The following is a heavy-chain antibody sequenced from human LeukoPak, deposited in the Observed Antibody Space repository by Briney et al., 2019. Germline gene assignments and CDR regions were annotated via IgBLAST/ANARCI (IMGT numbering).Heavy chain of an antibody. V-gene: IGHV4-39*07. CDR3: AREYSHYMDV. CDR2: IYYSGST. CDR1: GGSISSYY. J-gene: IGHJ6*03. Sequence: KTSETLSLTCTVSGGSISSYYWSWIRQPPEKGLEWIGSIYYSGSTYYNPSLKSRVTISVDTSKNQFSLRLSSVTAADTAVYYCAREYSHYMDVWGKGTTVTVSS. D-gene: IGHD2-15*01.